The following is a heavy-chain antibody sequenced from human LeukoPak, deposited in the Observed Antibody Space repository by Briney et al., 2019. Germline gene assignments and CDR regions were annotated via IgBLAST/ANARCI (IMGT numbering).Heavy chain of an antibody. Sequence: PSETLSLTCTVSGGSINSYYWSWIRQPPGKGLDGIGYIHYTGSTNYNPSLKSRVTISVDTSKSQFSLKLSSVTAADTAIYYCARGGYYGSGNDFRFDPWGQGTLVTVSS. V-gene: IGHV4-59*01. D-gene: IGHD3-10*01. CDR3: ARGGYYGSGNDFRFDP. CDR2: IHYTGST. J-gene: IGHJ5*02. CDR1: GGSINSYY.